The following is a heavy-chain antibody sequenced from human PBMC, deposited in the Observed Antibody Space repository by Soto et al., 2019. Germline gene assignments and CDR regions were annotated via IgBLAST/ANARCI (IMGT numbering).Heavy chain of an antibody. J-gene: IGHJ4*02. V-gene: IGHV2-5*02. Sequence: QITLKESGPTLVKPTQTLTLTCTFSGFSLSSTRVAVGWIRQPPGKALEWLALIYLDDDKRYSPFLKSRLTISNYTSXNQVVLTMTNMDPVDTATYYCAHSVVAGLGYYFDYWGQGTLVTVSS. CDR2: IYLDDDK. D-gene: IGHD6-19*01. CDR3: AHSVVAGLGYYFDY. CDR1: GFSLSSTRVA.